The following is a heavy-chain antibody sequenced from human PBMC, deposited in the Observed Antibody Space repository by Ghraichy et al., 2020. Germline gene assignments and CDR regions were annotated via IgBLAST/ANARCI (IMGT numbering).Heavy chain of an antibody. V-gene: IGHV4-39*01. D-gene: IGHD2-15*01. CDR2: IFSSGST. J-gene: IGHJ4*02. CDR3: ARHGFMVASGANYFDY. CDR1: GASITSTTYQ. Sequence: SETLSLTCSVSGASITSTTYQWGWVRGPTGKGLVWLVSIFSSGSTFFHPSLRSRVTMSVDTSQNQFSLRLTSVTDADTAVYYCARHGFMVASGANYFDYWGRGALVTVSS.